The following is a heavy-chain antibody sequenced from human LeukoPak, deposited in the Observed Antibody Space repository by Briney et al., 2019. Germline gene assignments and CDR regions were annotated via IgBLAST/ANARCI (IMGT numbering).Heavy chain of an antibody. J-gene: IGHJ4*02. CDR2: INPNSGGT. V-gene: IGHV1-2*02. CDR1: GYTFTGYY. CDR3: ARERNSNYGRYFNY. D-gene: IGHD4-17*01. Sequence: ASVKVSCKASGYTFTGYYMHWVRQAPGQGLEWMGWINPNSGGTNYAQKFQGRVTMTRDTSISTAYMELSRLRSDDTAGYYCARERNSNYGRYFNYWGQGTLVTVSS.